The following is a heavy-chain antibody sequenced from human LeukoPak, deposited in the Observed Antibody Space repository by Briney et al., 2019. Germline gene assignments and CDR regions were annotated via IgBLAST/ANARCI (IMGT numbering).Heavy chain of an antibody. CDR3: ARGFLAAAAL. J-gene: IGHJ4*02. Sequence: PSETLSLTCTVSGGSISSYYWSWIRQPPGKGLEWIGEVNHIGYTDYNASLKSRVFISVDTSKNQFSLNLTSVTAADTAVYYCARGFLAAAALWGQGTLVTVSS. CDR2: VNHIGYT. V-gene: IGHV4-34*01. CDR1: GGSISSYY. D-gene: IGHD6-13*01.